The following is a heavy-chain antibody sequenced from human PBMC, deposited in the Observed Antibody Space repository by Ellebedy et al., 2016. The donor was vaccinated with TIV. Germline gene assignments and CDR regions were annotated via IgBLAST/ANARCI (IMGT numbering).Heavy chain of an antibody. V-gene: IGHV3-21*04. CDR1: GFSVSNSY. Sequence: GGSLRLSCAASGFSVSNSYMSWVRQAPGKGLEWVSSISSSSSYIYYADSVKGRFTISRDNAKNSLYLQMNSLRAEDTAVYYCAKGPWASGYYYRYWGQGTLVTVSS. CDR3: AKGPWASGYYYRY. J-gene: IGHJ4*02. CDR2: ISSSSSYI. D-gene: IGHD3-22*01.